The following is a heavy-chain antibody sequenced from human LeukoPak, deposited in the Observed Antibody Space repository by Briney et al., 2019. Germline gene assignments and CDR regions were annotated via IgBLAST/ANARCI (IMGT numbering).Heavy chain of an antibody. CDR1: GYTFTGYY. D-gene: IGHD3-3*01. CDR3: ARGLRITIFGVVKNWFDP. J-gene: IGHJ5*02. Sequence: ASVKVSCKASGYTFTGYYMHWVRQAPGQGLEWMGWINPNSGGTNYAQKFQGWVTMTRDTSISTAYMGLSRLRSDDTAVYYCARGLRITIFGVVKNWFDPWGQGTLVTVSS. V-gene: IGHV1-2*04. CDR2: INPNSGGT.